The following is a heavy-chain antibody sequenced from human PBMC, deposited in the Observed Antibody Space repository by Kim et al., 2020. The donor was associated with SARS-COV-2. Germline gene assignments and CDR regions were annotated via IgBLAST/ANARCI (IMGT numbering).Heavy chain of an antibody. D-gene: IGHD7-27*01. CDR2: IYYGGNT. CDR1: GDSITSGGYY. V-gene: IGHV4-31*03. CDR3: AIDDSLGGFVY. Sequence: SETLSLTCTVSGDSITSGGYYWNWIRQQPGKGLEWIGSIYYGGNTHYIPSLQTRLTISVDTSKNHFTLNLNSATAADTAVYYCAIDDSLGGFVYGGQGILVTVSA. J-gene: IGHJ4*02.